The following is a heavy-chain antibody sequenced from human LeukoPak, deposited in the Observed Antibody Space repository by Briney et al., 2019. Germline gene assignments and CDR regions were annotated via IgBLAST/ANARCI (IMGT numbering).Heavy chain of an antibody. Sequence: GGSLRLSCAASGFSLSSYGMHWVRQAPGKGLEWVAFIRYDGSNKYYADSVKGRFTISRDNSKNTLYLQMNSLRAEDTAVYYCATLGYCSSTSCYPFDYWGQGTLVTVSS. CDR2: IRYDGSNK. V-gene: IGHV3-30*02. CDR3: ATLGYCSSTSCYPFDY. D-gene: IGHD2-2*01. J-gene: IGHJ4*02. CDR1: GFSLSSYG.